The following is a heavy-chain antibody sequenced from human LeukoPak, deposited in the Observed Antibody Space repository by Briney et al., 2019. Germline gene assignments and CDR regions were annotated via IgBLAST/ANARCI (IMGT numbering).Heavy chain of an antibody. V-gene: IGHV3-7*01. D-gene: IGHD3-22*01. J-gene: IGHJ3*02. Sequence: GGSLRLSCAAYGFTFSSYWMTWVRQAPGKGLEWVANIKEDGSEKYYVDSVRGRFTISRDNSKNTLYLQMNSLRAEDTAVHYCARDTLIVVVITSGAFDIWGQGTMVTVSS. CDR2: IKEDGSEK. CDR3: ARDTLIVVVITSGAFDI. CDR1: GFTFSSYW.